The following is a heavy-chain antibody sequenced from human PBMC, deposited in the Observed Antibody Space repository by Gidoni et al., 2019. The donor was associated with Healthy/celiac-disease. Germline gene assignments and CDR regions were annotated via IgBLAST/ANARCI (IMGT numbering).Heavy chain of an antibody. D-gene: IGHD2-21*02. J-gene: IGHJ6*02. Sequence: EVQLLESGGGLVQPGGSLRLSCAATGFTFSSYAMSWVRQAPGKGLEWVSAISGSGGSTYYADSVKGRFTISRDNSKNTLYLQMNSLRAEDTAVYYCAKDAFSSGGDHQYYYGMDVWGQGTTVTVSS. V-gene: IGHV3-23*01. CDR2: ISGSGGST. CDR3: AKDAFSSGGDHQYYYGMDV. CDR1: GFTFSSYA.